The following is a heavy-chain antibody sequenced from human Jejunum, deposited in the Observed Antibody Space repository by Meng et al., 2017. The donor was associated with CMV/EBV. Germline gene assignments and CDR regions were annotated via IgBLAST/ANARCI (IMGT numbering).Heavy chain of an antibody. J-gene: IGHJ6*02. CDR1: FCSYA. CDR3: AKDRGQYSSSPYYYGMDV. V-gene: IGHV3-23*03. CDR2: IYSGGSNT. Sequence: FCSYAMRWVRQAPGKGLEWVSLIYSGGSNTYYADSVKGRFTISRDNSRNTLFLLMNSLRAEDTAVYYCAKDRGQYSSSPYYYGMDVWGQGTTVTVSS. D-gene: IGHD6-6*01.